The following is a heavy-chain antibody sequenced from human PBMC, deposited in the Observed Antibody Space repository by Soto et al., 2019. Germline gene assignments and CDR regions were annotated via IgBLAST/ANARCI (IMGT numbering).Heavy chain of an antibody. CDR1: GFTFSSYG. CDR3: AKGIAAAGRRGPAETNYGMDV. CDR2: IWYDGSNK. V-gene: IGHV3-33*06. D-gene: IGHD6-13*01. Sequence: GGSLRLSCAASGFTFSSYGMHWVRQAPGKGLEWVAVIWYDGSNKYYADSVKGRFTISRDNSKNTLYLQMNSLRAEDTAVYYCAKGIAAAGRRGPAETNYGMDVWGQGTTVTVSS. J-gene: IGHJ6*02.